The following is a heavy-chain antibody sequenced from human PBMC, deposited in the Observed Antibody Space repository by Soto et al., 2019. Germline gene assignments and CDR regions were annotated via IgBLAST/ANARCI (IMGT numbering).Heavy chain of an antibody. J-gene: IGHJ4*02. V-gene: IGHV3-23*01. CDR3: ANLHEPIVVVAATEVDY. CDR1: GFTFSSYA. Sequence: EVQLLESGGGLVQPGGSLRLSCAASGFTFSSYAMSWVRQAPGKGLEWVSAISGSGGSTYYADSVKGRFTISRDNSNNTLYLQMNSLRAEDTAVYYCANLHEPIVVVAATEVDYWGQGTLVTVSS. D-gene: IGHD2-15*01. CDR2: ISGSGGST.